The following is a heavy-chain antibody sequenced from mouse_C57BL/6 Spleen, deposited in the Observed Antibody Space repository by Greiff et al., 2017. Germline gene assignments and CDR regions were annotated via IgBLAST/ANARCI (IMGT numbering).Heavy chain of an antibody. V-gene: IGHV1-18*01. CDR1: GYTFTDYN. CDR2: INPNNGGT. CDR3: ARNYYSNYGFAY. Sequence: VQLKQSGPELVKPGASVKIPCKASGYTFTDYNMDWVKQSHGKSLEWIGDINPNNGGTIYNQKFKGKATLTVDKSSSTAYMELRSLTSEDTAVYYCARNYYSNYGFAYWGQGTLVTVSA. D-gene: IGHD2-5*01. J-gene: IGHJ3*01.